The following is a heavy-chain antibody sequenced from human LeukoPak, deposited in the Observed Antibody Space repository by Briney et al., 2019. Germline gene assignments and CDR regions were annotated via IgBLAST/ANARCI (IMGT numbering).Heavy chain of an antibody. Sequence: SETLSLTCTVSGGSISSDYWSWIRQPPGKGLEWSGYVYYSGITNYNPSLKSRVTISVGTSKNHFSLKLTSVTAADTAVYYCARLLGWSGPINWFDPWGRGTLVTVSS. D-gene: IGHD3-3*01. V-gene: IGHV4-59*08. CDR3: ARLLGWSGPINWFDP. J-gene: IGHJ5*02. CDR1: GGSISSDY. CDR2: VYYSGIT.